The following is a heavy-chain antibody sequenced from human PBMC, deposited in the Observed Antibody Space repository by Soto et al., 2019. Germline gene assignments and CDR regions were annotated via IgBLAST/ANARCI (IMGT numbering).Heavy chain of an antibody. V-gene: IGHV3-33*01. CDR2: IKYDGSQQ. CDR1: GFIFRDYG. Sequence: QVQLVDSGGGVVQPGRSLRLSCAASGFIFRDYGMHWVRQPPGKGLEWVATIKYDGSQQYYADSVKGRFTISRDNSKNSLFLQMNSLTPDDTAVYYCARDATWQLLRSYVESWGQGTLVTVSS. D-gene: IGHD1-26*01. CDR3: ARDATWQLLRSYVES. J-gene: IGHJ4*02.